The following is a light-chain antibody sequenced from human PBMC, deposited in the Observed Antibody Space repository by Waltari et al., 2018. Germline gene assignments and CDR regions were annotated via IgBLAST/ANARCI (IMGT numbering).Light chain of an antibody. V-gene: IGLV2-14*01. CDR3: SSYTSSSTHVV. CDR1: SSDVGGYNY. CDR2: DVS. Sequence: QSALTQPASVSGSPGQSITISCTGTSSDVGGYNYVSWYQQHPGKAPKPMIYDVSKRPSGGSNRFSGSKSGNTASLTISGLQAEDEADYYCSSYTSSSTHVVFGGGTKLTVL. J-gene: IGLJ2*01.